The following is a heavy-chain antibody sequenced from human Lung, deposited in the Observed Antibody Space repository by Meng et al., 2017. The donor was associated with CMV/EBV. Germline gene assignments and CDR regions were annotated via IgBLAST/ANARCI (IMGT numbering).Heavy chain of an antibody. V-gene: IGHV1-8*01. Sequence: ASVKVSCKASGYTLTTYGINWVRQAPGQGLEWVGWVNPYNGDGGYAQRFQGRVTVTTDTSINTAYLELTSLRSDDTAVYYCVRAVHGLDIWGQGTTVTVSS. CDR2: VNPYNGDG. CDR3: VRAVHGLDI. J-gene: IGHJ6*02. CDR1: GYTLTTYG.